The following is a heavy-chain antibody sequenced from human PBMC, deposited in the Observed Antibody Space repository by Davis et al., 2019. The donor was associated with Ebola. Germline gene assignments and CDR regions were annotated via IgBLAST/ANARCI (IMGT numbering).Heavy chain of an antibody. Sequence: SLMTPCAASGFTIRTHPISPVRQDPGKGLEWVSGISMSGDNRNYADPVKGRFTISRDNSKNTVYLQMNSLRAEDTALYYCTKGLRVVTPDNWGQGTLVSVSS. CDR2: ISMSGDNR. D-gene: IGHD3-3*01. J-gene: IGHJ4*02. V-gene: IGHV3-23*01. CDR1: GFTIRTHP. CDR3: TKGLRVVTPDN.